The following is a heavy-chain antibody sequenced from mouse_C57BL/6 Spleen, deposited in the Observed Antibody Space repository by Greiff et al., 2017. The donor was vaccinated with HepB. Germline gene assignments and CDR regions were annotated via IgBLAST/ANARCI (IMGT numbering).Heavy chain of an antibody. D-gene: IGHD2-12*01. J-gene: IGHJ3*01. CDR2: ISSGSSTI. V-gene: IGHV5-17*01. CDR1: GFTFSDSG. CDR3: ASTTGAWFAY. Sequence: DVQLVESGGGLVKPGGSLKLSCAASGFTFSDSGMHWVRQAPEKGLEWVAYISSGSSTIYYADTVKGRFTISRDNAKNTLCLQITSLRSEDTAMYYCASTTGAWFAYWGQGTLVTVSA.